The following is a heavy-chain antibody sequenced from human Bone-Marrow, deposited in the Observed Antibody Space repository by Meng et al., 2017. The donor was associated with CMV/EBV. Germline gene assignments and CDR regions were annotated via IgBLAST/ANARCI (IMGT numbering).Heavy chain of an antibody. CDR1: GFTFSSYS. D-gene: IGHD2-15*01. Sequence: GESLKISCAASGFTFSSYSMNWVRQAPGKGLEWVSSISSSSSYIYYADSVKGRFTISRDNSKNTLYLQMNSLRAEDTAVYYCARDKFLAATGTFDIWGQGTMVTVSS. V-gene: IGHV3-21*01. CDR2: ISSSSSYI. J-gene: IGHJ3*02. CDR3: ARDKFLAATGTFDI.